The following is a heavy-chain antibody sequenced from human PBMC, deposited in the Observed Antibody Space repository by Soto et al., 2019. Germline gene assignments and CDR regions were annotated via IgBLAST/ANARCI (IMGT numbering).Heavy chain of an antibody. CDR1: GGTFSSYA. D-gene: IGHD4-17*01. J-gene: IGHJ3*02. CDR3: ARDRSSNYGDKGDAFDI. V-gene: IGHV1-69*01. Sequence: QVQLVQSGAEVKKPGSSVKVSCKASGGTFSSYAISWVRQAPGQGLEWMGGIIPIFGTANYAQKFQGRVTITADEATSTAYMELSSLRSEDTAVYYCARDRSSNYGDKGDAFDIWGQGTMVTVSS. CDR2: IIPIFGTA.